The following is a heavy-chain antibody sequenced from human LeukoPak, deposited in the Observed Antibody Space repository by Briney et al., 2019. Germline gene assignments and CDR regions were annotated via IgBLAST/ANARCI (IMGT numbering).Heavy chain of an antibody. CDR2: ISYDGSNK. CDR3: ARDGPLSLFGELSYYFDY. J-gene: IGHJ4*02. CDR1: GFTFSSYA. D-gene: IGHD3-10*02. Sequence: PGGSLRLSCAASGFTFSSYAMHWVRQAPGKGLEWVAVISYDGSNKYYADSVKGRFTISRDNSKNTLYLQMNSLRAEDTAVYYCARDGPLSLFGELSYYFDYWGQGTLVTVSS. V-gene: IGHV3-30-3*01.